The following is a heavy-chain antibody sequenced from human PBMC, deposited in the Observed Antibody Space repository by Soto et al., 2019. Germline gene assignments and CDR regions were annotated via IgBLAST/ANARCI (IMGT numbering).Heavy chain of an antibody. J-gene: IGHJ5*02. D-gene: IGHD2-15*01. CDR3: ARGDEVVAIDQDNWFDP. Sequence: ASVKVSCKASGYTFTSYAMHWVRQAPGQRLEWMGWINAGNGNTKYSQKFQGRVTITRDTSASTAYMELSSLRSEDTAVYYCARGDEVVAIDQDNWFDPWGQGTLVTVSS. CDR1: GYTFTSYA. CDR2: INAGNGNT. V-gene: IGHV1-3*01.